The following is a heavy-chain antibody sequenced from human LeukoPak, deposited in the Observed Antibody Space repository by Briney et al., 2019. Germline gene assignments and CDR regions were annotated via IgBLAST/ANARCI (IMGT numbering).Heavy chain of an antibody. J-gene: IGHJ4*02. D-gene: IGHD2-2*01. Sequence: ASVKVSCKASGYTFTSYDINWVRQATGQGLEWMGWMNPNSGNTGYAQKFQGRVTITRNTSISTAYMELSSLRSEDTAVYYCAKALCSSTSCYAFWDSWGQGTLVTVSS. V-gene: IGHV1-8*03. CDR1: GYTFTSYD. CDR2: MNPNSGNT. CDR3: AKALCSSTSCYAFWDS.